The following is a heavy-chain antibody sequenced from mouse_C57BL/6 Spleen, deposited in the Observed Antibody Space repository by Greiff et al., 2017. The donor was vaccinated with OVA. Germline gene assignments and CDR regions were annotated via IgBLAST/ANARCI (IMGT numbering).Heavy chain of an antibody. CDR1: GFSLSTSGMG. Sequence: QVTLKESGPGILQSSQTLSLTCSFSGFSLSTSGMGVSWIRQPSGKGLEWLAHFYWDDDKRYNPSLKSRLTISKDTSRNQVFLKITSVDTAVTATYYCARRYYGSSYWYFDVWGTGTTVTVSS. CDR2: FYWDDDK. V-gene: IGHV8-12*01. J-gene: IGHJ1*03. D-gene: IGHD1-1*01. CDR3: ARRYYGSSYWYFDV.